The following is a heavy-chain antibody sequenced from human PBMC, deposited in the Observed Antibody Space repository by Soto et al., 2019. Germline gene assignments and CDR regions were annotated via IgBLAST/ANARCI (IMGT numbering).Heavy chain of an antibody. D-gene: IGHD2-2*01. V-gene: IGHV5-51*01. J-gene: IGHJ4*01. Sequence: EVQLVQSGAEVKEPGESLKISCKTSGYSFTSYWIGWVRQMPGKGMEWMGNIYPYDSDTRYSPSFQGQVTISADTSITTAYLQWSGLRASDTAMYFCARHLVGSTRGNFDYWGQGTLVTVSS. CDR2: IYPYDSDT. CDR1: GYSFTSYW. CDR3: ARHLVGSTRGNFDY.